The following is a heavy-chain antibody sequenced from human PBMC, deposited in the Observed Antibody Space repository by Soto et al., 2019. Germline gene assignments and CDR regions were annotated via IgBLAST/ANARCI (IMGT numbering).Heavy chain of an antibody. J-gene: IGHJ6*02. CDR1: GYSFTSYW. V-gene: IGHV5-51*01. CDR2: IYPGDSDT. D-gene: IGHD5-18*01. Sequence: VASLKISCNGSGYSFTSYWIGWGRQMPGKGLEWMGIIYPGDSDTRYSPSFQGQVTISADKSISTAYLQWSSLKASDTAMYYCARQAMYYGMDVWGQGTTVTVSS. CDR3: ARQAMYYGMDV.